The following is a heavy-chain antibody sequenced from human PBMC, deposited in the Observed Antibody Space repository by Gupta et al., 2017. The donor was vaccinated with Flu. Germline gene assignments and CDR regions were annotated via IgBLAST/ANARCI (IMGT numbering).Heavy chain of an antibody. J-gene: IGHJ4*02. CDR3: AKRIDTGFDD. CDR1: GFTFSNYA. D-gene: IGHD1-14*01. CDR2: VSGSVTIA. V-gene: IGHV3-23*01. Sequence: EVQLLESGGGLVQPGESLRLSCAASGFTFSNYAMSWVRQAPGKGLEWGSDVSGSVTIAYYADAVQGRFIISRDNSKSTVYLQMNSLTAEDTAVYYCAKRIDTGFDDGGQGALVIVSS.